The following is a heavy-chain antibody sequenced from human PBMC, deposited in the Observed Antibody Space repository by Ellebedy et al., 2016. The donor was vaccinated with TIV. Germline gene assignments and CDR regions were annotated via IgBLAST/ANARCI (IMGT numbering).Heavy chain of an antibody. V-gene: IGHV4-61*01. CDR2: RYYIGTT. D-gene: IGHD1-26*01. J-gene: IGHJ6*02. CDR3: AGGSYTPYGMDV. CDR1: GGSVSSGSHY. Sequence: SETLSLTCTVSGGSVSSGSHYWNWIRQPPGKGLEWIGYRYYIGTTNYNPSLKNRVTISEDTSKNQFSLRLSSVTAADTAVYYCAGGSYTPYGMDVWGQGTTVTVSS.